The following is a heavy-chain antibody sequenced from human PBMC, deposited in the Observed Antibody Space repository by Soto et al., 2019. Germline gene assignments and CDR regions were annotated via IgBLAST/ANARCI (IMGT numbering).Heavy chain of an antibody. Sequence: QVQLVQSGGEVKKPGASVKVSCKASGYTFTNYGISWVRQAPGQGLEWMGWINVYNGNTKYAQKVQGRVTMTTDTSTSTAYMELRSLRSDDTAMYYCARGVGSGSYYHQYNWFDPWGQGTLVTVSS. CDR1: GYTFTNYG. J-gene: IGHJ5*02. CDR3: ARGVGSGSYYHQYNWFDP. D-gene: IGHD3-10*01. V-gene: IGHV1-18*01. CDR2: INVYNGNT.